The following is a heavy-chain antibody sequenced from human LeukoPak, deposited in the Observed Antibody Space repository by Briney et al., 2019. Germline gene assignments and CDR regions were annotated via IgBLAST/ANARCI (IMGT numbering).Heavy chain of an antibody. CDR3: ARVLERNYYYYYYMDV. D-gene: IGHD1-1*01. J-gene: IGHJ6*03. Sequence: GGSLRLSCAASGFTFSSYEMNWVRQAPGKGLEWVAVISYDGSNKYYADSVKGRFTVSRDNSKNTLYLQMNSLRAEDTAVYYCARVLERNYYYYYYMDVWGKGTTVTVSS. CDR1: GFTFSSYE. V-gene: IGHV3-30*04. CDR2: ISYDGSNK.